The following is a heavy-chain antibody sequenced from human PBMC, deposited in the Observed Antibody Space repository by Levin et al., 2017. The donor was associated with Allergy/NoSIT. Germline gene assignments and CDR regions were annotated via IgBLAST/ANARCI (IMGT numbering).Heavy chain of an antibody. CDR1: GFTFSSYA. Sequence: HTGGSLRLSCAASGFTFSSYAMSWVRQAPGKGLEWVSAISGSIGNTYYADSVKGRFTISRDNSKNTLYLQMNSLRAEDTAVYYCAKLGDSDFWSAYLDYWGQGTLVTVSS. CDR2: ISGSIGNT. J-gene: IGHJ4*02. CDR3: AKLGDSDFWSAYLDY. V-gene: IGHV3-23*01. D-gene: IGHD3-3*01.